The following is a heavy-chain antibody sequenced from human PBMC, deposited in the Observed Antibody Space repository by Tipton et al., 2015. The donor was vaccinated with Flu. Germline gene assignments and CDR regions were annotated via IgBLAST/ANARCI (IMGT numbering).Heavy chain of an antibody. J-gene: IGHJ5*02. V-gene: IGHV4-39*07. CDR3: ARDLRLGIAVAGFDP. Sequence: TLSLTCTVSGVSISSSSYYWGWIRQPPGKGLEWIGSIYYIVSTYYNPSLTSRVTISVDTYKNQFSLKLSSVTAADTAVYYCARDLRLGIAVAGFDPWGQGTLVTVSS. CDR2: IYYIVST. D-gene: IGHD6-19*01. CDR1: GVSISSSSYY.